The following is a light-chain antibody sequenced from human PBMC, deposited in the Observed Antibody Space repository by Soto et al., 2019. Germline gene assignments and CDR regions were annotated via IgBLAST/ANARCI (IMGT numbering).Light chain of an antibody. CDR2: AAY. Sequence: DIQMTQSPSSLSASVGDEVTITCRASQTIMTYLNWYQLKPGKPPRLLIYAAYSLQSGVQSRFSGSGSGTDFTLTISSLQPEDFATYSCKQSYNSPQTVGRGTKVDI. V-gene: IGKV1-39*01. J-gene: IGKJ1*01. CDR1: QTIMTY. CDR3: KQSYNSPQT.